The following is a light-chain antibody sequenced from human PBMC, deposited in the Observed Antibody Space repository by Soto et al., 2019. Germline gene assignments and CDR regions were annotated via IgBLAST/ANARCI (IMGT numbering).Light chain of an antibody. CDR1: QGINRW. CDR2: DAS. J-gene: IGKJ4*01. Sequence: DIQMTQSPSTLSGSVGDRVTITCRASQGINRWLAWYQQKLGKAPKLLIFDASSLQSGVPSRFSGSGSGTDFTLTISSLQPEDFATYYCQQANSFPLTFGGGTKVDIK. V-gene: IGKV1-12*01. CDR3: QQANSFPLT.